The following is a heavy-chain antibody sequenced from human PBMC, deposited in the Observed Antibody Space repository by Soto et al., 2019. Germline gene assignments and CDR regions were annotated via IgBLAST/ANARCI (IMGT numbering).Heavy chain of an antibody. CDR3: ARRIAAAGTKRMFDY. CDR1: GGSISSSTYY. CDR2: IYYSGST. J-gene: IGHJ4*02. D-gene: IGHD6-13*01. V-gene: IGHV4-39*01. Sequence: SETLSLTCTVSGGSISSSTYYWGWIRQPPGKGLEWIGSIYYSGSTYYNPSLKSRVTISVDTSKNQFSLKLSFVTAADTAVYYCARRIAAAGTKRMFDYWGQGTLVTVSS.